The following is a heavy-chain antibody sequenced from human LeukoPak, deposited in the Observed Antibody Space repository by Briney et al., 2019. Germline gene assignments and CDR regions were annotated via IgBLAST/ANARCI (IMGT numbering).Heavy chain of an antibody. CDR3: ARTAITFTGDYYYYMDV. Sequence: SVKVSCKASGGTFSSYAISWVRQAPGQGLEWMGRIIPIFGTANYAQKFQGRVTITADESTSTAYMELSSLRSEDTAVYYCARTAITFTGDYYYYMDVWGKGTTVTVSS. CDR2: IIPIFGTA. V-gene: IGHV1-69*15. CDR1: GGTFSSYA. D-gene: IGHD5-24*01. J-gene: IGHJ6*03.